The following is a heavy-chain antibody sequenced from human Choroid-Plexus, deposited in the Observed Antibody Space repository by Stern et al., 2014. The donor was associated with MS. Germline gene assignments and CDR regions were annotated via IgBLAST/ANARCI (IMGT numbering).Heavy chain of an antibody. CDR2: VSYDGSNK. D-gene: IGHD2/OR15-2a*01. J-gene: IGHJ5*02. V-gene: IGHV3-30*18. CDR1: GFTFGSCA. Sequence: QVQLVQSGGGVVQPGGPLRLSCVASGFTFGSCAMHWVRQAPGKGLEWVAGVSYDGSNKYYADSVKGRFTISRDNSQNTLYIQMSSLRPEDTAVYYCAKDRQYLTYFFDHWGQGSLVTVSS. CDR3: AKDRQYLTYFFDH.